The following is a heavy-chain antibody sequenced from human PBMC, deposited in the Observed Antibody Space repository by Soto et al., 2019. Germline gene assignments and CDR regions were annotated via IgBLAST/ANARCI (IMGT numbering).Heavy chain of an antibody. CDR2: IYYSGST. D-gene: IGHD6-13*01. CDR3: ATPTLSVAAAGNFDY. V-gene: IGHV4-39*01. CDR1: GGSISISSYY. Sequence: SEPLSLTCTVSGGSISISSYYWGWIRQPPGKGLEWIGSIYYSGSTYYNPSLKSRVTISVDTSKNQFSLKLSSVTAADTAVYYCATPTLSVAAAGNFDYWGQGTLVTVSS. J-gene: IGHJ4*02.